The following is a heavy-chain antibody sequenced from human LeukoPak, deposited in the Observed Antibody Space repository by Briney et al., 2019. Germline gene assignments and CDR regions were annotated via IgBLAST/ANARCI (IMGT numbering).Heavy chain of an antibody. V-gene: IGHV1-18*01. J-gene: IGHJ4*02. CDR1: GYTFTSYD. CDR2: ISTYNGNT. D-gene: IGHD3-9*01. Sequence: GASVKVSCKASGYTFTSYDINWVRQATGQGLEWMGWISTYNGNTNYAQNLQGRVTMTTDTSTSTAHMELRSLRSDDTAVYYCARDWLYGWDYWGQGTLVTVSS. CDR3: ARDWLYGWDY.